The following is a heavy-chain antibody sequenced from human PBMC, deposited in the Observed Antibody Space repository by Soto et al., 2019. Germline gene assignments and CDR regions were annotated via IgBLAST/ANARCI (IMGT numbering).Heavy chain of an antibody. CDR3: ARVEAVAGIYNYHGLDV. J-gene: IGHJ6*02. V-gene: IGHV1-69*12. CDR1: GGTFSNYA. Sequence: QVQLVQSGAEVKKPGSSVKVSCKASGGTFSNYAISWVRQAPGQGLEWMGGIVPIFGTTYYAQKFQGRVAIIADDSTTTAYLELSSLRSEDTAMYYCARVEAVAGIYNYHGLDVWGQGTALSVSS. D-gene: IGHD6-19*01. CDR2: IVPIFGTT.